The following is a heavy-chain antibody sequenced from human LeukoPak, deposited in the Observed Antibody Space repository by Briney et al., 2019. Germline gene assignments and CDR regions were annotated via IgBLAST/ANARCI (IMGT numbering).Heavy chain of an antibody. D-gene: IGHD6-13*01. V-gene: IGHV3-21*01. CDR3: ARLAAAGTLYYFDY. J-gene: IGHJ4*02. CDR2: ISSSSSYI. CDR1: GFTFSSYT. Sequence: GGSLRLSCAASGFTFSSYTMNWVRQAPGKGLEWVSSISSSSSYIYYADSVKGRFTISRDNAKNSLYLQMNSLRAEDTAVYYCARLAAAGTLYYFDYWGQGTLVTVSS.